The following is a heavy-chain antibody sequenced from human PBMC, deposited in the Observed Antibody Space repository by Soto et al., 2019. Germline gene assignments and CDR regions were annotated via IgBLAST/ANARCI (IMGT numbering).Heavy chain of an antibody. V-gene: IGHV3-23*01. CDR2: ISGGSHST. J-gene: IGHJ4*02. D-gene: IGHD6-25*01. Sequence: EVQLLESGGGFVQPGGSLRLSCSASGFNFNMFAMTWVRQAPGKGLEWVSTISGGSHSTYYADSHKGRFSISRDNSKNTMYRQRDSLRAEETAIYYCAKNRVTIAALDSWGQGALVSVSS. CDR1: GFNFNMFA. CDR3: AKNRVTIAALDS.